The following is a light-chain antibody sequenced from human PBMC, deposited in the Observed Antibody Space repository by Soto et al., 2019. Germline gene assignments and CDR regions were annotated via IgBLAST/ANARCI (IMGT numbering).Light chain of an antibody. Sequence: DVQMTQTPSSLSASVGDRVILTCRASQSIGNWLAWYQQKPGKAPKLLIYKASSSESGVPTRFSGSGSGTDFTLTISSLQPEDFATYYCQQYNSYVFGPGTKVDIK. J-gene: IGKJ3*01. V-gene: IGKV1-5*03. CDR2: KAS. CDR1: QSIGNW. CDR3: QQYNSYV.